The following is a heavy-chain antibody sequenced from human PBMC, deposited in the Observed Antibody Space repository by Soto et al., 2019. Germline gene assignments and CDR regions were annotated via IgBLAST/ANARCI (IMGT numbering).Heavy chain of an antibody. CDR2: IIPILGIA. CDR3: AMEYCSSTSCYRDY. V-gene: IGHV1-69*02. D-gene: IGHD2-2*02. J-gene: IGHJ4*02. CDR1: GGTFSLYT. Sequence: QVQLVQSGAEVKKPGSSVKVSLKASGGTFSLYTISWGRPAPGQGLEWMGRIIPILGIANYAQKFQGRVTITADKSTSTAYMELSSLRAEDTAVYYCAMEYCSSTSCYRDYWGQGTMVTVSS.